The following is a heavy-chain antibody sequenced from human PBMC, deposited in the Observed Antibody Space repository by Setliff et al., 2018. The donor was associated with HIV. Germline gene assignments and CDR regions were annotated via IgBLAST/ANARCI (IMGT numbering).Heavy chain of an antibody. CDR3: AGLSGFLDY. CDR1: GGSFSNYF. V-gene: IGHV4-34*12. D-gene: IGHD3-22*01. J-gene: IGHJ4*02. CDR2: VIDDGGA. Sequence: SETLSLTCAVYGGSFSNYFWSWLRQSPGGGLEWIGEVIDDGGANYNPSLKSRVTISLDTSKQQFSLKLTSLTAADTAVYFCAGLSGFLDYWGQGTLVTVPQ.